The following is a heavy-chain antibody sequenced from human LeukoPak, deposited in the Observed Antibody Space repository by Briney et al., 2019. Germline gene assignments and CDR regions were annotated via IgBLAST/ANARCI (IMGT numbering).Heavy chain of an antibody. D-gene: IGHD3-3*01. CDR2: ISGSGGST. Sequence: GGSLRLSCAASGFTFSSYAMSWVRQAPGKGLEWVSAISGSGGSTYYADSVKGRFTIPRDNSKNTLYLQMNSLRAEDTAVYYCAKDHGVIGYDFWSGFDAFDIWGQGTMVTVSS. V-gene: IGHV3-23*01. CDR3: AKDHGVIGYDFWSGFDAFDI. CDR1: GFTFSSYA. J-gene: IGHJ3*02.